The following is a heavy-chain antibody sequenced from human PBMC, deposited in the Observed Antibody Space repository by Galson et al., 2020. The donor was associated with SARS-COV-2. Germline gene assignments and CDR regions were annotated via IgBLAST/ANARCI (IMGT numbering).Heavy chain of an antibody. J-gene: IGHJ4*02. V-gene: IGHV4-61*03. Sequence: SETLSLTCAVSDDSIDSRSYYWSWIRQPPGKGLEWVGYIFLDGTTNYNPSLRGRVSMSLDTSRRHFSVRLTSLTPGDTAVYYCARVHGASGSYFYYFDVWGQGPLVTVSS. CDR1: DDSIDSRSYY. CDR3: ARVHGASGSYFYYFDV. D-gene: IGHD3-10*01. CDR2: IFLDGTT.